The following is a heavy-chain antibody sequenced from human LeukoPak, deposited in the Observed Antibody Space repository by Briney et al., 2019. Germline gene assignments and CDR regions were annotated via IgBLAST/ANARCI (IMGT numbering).Heavy chain of an antibody. J-gene: IGHJ5*02. CDR3: AREVALFYPDYSNCFGT. Sequence: SATLSLSCAVYGGSFSGYYWSWIRQPPGKGLEWIGEINDSGSTNYNPSLKSRVTISVDTSKNQFSLKLSSVTAADTAVYYCAREVALFYPDYSNCFGTWGQGTLVTVSS. CDR2: INDSGST. D-gene: IGHD2-15*01. CDR1: GGSFSGYY. V-gene: IGHV4-34*01.